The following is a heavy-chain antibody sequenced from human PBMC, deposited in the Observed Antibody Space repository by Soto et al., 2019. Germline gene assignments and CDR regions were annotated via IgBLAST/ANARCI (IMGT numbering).Heavy chain of an antibody. Sequence: QLQLQESGPGLVKPSETLSLTCTVSGGPIRSSSHYWGWIRQSPGTGLEWIGSIDESGGFYYNPSLKSRVTISVDTSKNQFSLKLISVTGADSAIYYCAREGGYVDYWGQGTLVTVSS. CDR2: IDESGGF. J-gene: IGHJ4*02. V-gene: IGHV4-39*02. CDR3: AREGGYVDY. CDR1: GGPIRSSSHY. D-gene: IGHD1-1*01.